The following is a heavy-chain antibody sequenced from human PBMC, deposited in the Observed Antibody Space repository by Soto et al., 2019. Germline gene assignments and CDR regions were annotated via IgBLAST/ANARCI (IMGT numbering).Heavy chain of an antibody. V-gene: IGHV4-59*01. J-gene: IGHJ3*02. Sequence: SETLSLTCTVSGGSTSSFSWSWIRQFPGKRLEWIAFIYKSGTTNYNPSLGSRVTVSVDTSKNQLSLKLTSVTAADTAVYYCARELFQFGPRVGTFDIWGPGTMVTVSS. CDR2: IYKSGTT. CDR3: ARELFQFGPRVGTFDI. D-gene: IGHD3-16*01. CDR1: GGSTSSFS.